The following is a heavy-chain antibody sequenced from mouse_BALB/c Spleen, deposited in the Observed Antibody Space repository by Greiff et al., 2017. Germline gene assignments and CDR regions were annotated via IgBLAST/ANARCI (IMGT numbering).Heavy chain of an antibody. CDR3: VRDGRAMDY. CDR2: INSNGGST. V-gene: IGHV5-6-3*01. CDR1: GFTFSSYG. Sequence: EVQLVESGGGLVQPGGSLKLSCAASGFTFSSYGMSWVRQTPDKRLELVATINSNGGSTYYPDSVKGRFTISRDNAKNTLYLQMNSLQTDDTAIYYCVRDGRAMDYWGQGTSVTVSS. J-gene: IGHJ4*01.